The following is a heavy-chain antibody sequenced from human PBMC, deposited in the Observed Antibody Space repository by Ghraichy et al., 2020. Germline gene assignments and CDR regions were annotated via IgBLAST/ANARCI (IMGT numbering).Heavy chain of an antibody. D-gene: IGHD3-22*01. CDR2: ISGSGGST. CDR1: GFIFTNYA. Sequence: GGSLRLSCAASGFIFTNYAMSWVRQAPGKGLEWVSSISGSGGSTYFADSVKGRFTVSRDNSKNTLYLQMNSLRAEDTAVYYCALTYYNYDSSGDPWSYLDYWGQGTLVTVSS. CDR3: ALTYYNYDSSGDPWSYLDY. V-gene: IGHV3-23*01. J-gene: IGHJ4*02.